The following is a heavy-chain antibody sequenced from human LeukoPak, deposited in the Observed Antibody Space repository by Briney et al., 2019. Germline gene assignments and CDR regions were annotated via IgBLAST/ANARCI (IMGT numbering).Heavy chain of an antibody. J-gene: IGHJ6*02. Sequence: PSETLSLTCTVSGYSISSGYYWGWIRQPPGKGLEWIGSICHSGSTYYNPSLKSRVTISVDTSKNQFSLKLSSVTAADTAVYYCARDFDYDILTGAYYYYGMDVWGQGTTVTVSS. V-gene: IGHV4-38-2*02. CDR3: ARDFDYDILTGAYYYYGMDV. CDR2: ICHSGST. CDR1: GYSISSGYY. D-gene: IGHD3-9*01.